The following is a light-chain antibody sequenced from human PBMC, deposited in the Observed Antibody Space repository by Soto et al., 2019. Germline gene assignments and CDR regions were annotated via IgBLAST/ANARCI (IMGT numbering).Light chain of an antibody. CDR3: ETWDGNSWV. Sequence: QSVLTQSSSASASLGSSVKLTCTLSSGHSTYVIAWHQQQSGKAPRYLMKVEGSGSYNKGSGVPDRFSGSSSGADRYLTISNLQSEDEADYYCETWDGNSWVFGGETKLTVL. CDR1: SGHSTYV. V-gene: IGLV4-60*03. CDR2: VEGSGSY. J-gene: IGLJ3*02.